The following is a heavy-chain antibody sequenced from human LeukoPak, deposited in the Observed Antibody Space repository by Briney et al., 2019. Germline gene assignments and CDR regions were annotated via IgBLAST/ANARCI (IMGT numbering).Heavy chain of an antibody. J-gene: IGHJ5*02. D-gene: IGHD2-8*02. CDR3: AREDWWYGWFDP. Sequence: SETLSLTCTVSGGSISSYYWSWIRQPAGKGLEWIGRTYTSGSTNYNPSLKSRVTMSVDTSKNQFSLKLSSVTAADTAVYYCAREDWWYGWFDPWGQGTLVTVSS. CDR2: TYTSGST. V-gene: IGHV4-4*07. CDR1: GGSISSYY.